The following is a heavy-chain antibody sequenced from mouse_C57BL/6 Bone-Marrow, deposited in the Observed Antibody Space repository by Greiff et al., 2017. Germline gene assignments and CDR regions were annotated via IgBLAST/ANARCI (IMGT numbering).Heavy chain of an antibody. V-gene: IGHV1-55*01. Sequence: QVPLQPPGAELVKPGASVKMSCKASGYPFPSYWVTLVKQRPGQGLEWIGDIYPGSGSTNYNEKFKSKATLTVDTSSSTAYMQLSSLTSEDSAVYYCARPYYSNYWYFDVWGTGTTVTVSS. CDR1: GYPFPSYW. J-gene: IGHJ1*03. CDR3: ARPYYSNYWYFDV. D-gene: IGHD2-5*01. CDR2: IYPGSGST.